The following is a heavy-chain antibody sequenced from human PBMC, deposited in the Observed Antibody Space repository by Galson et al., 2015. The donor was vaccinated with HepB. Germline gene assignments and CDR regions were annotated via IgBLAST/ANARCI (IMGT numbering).Heavy chain of an antibody. CDR1: GFTFSDYA. V-gene: IGHV3-21*01. D-gene: IGHD3-22*01. Sequence: RLSCAASGFTFSDYAMNWVRQAPGKGLEWVSSISSLSSYIFYEDSVKGRFTISRDNAKNSLYLQMNSLRAEDTAVYYCARAGDAVITPIDTWGQGSLVTVSS. J-gene: IGHJ4*02. CDR3: ARAGDAVITPIDT. CDR2: ISSLSSYI.